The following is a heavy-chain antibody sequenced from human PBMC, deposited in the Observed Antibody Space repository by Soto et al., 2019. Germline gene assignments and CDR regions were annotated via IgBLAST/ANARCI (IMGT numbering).Heavy chain of an antibody. J-gene: IGHJ6*02. V-gene: IGHV1-8*01. Sequence: QVQLVQSGAEVKKPGASVKVSCKASGYTFTSYDINWVRQATGQGLEWMGWMNPNSGNPGYAQKFQGRVTMTRNTSISTAYMELSSLRSEDTAVYYCARWPDGYYYYGVDVWGQGPTVTVSS. CDR3: ARWPDGYYYYGVDV. CDR1: GYTFTSYD. CDR2: MNPNSGNP.